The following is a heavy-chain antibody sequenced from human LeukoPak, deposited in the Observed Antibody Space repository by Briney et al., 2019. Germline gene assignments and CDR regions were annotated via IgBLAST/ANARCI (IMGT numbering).Heavy chain of an antibody. V-gene: IGHV1-8*03. J-gene: IGHJ5*02. CDR3: ARAGRFDSGHAWFDP. CDR1: GYTCTSHD. Sequence: GASVKVSCKASGYTCTSHDNNWVRLATGQGLELMGWINPNSGSTGYAQKFHGRVAFTSNTSIRTAYMELRSLRSEDTAVYYCARAGRFDSGHAWFDPWGQGTLVTVS. D-gene: IGHD5-12*01. CDR2: INPNSGST.